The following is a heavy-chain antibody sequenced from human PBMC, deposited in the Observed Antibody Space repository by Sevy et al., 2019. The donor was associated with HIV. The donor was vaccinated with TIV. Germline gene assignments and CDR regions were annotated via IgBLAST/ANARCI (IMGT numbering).Heavy chain of an antibody. CDR2: IDTSGGT. J-gene: IGHJ4*02. CDR3: ARYNFWSGHYDYFDY. V-gene: IGHV4-4*07. D-gene: IGHD3-3*01. Sequence: SDTLSLTCSVSDGSISSHYWSWIRQPAGEGLEWIGRIDTSGGTNYNPSLKTRVTMSIDTSKNQFSLRLRSVTAADTAVYYCARYNFWSGHYDYFDYWGPGALVTVSS. CDR1: DGSISSHY.